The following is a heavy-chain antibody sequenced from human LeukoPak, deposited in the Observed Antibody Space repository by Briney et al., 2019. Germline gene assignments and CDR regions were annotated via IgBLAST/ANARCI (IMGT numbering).Heavy chain of an antibody. Sequence: SETLSLTCTVSGDSISNYYWSWIRQPPGKGLEWIGYIHYTGSTNYNPSLKSRVTISVDTSKTQFSLKLSSVTAADTAVYYCARYAYDSSGYYSFDYWGQGTLVTVSS. V-gene: IGHV4-59*01. J-gene: IGHJ4*02. CDR1: GDSISNYY. CDR2: IHYTGST. CDR3: ARYAYDSSGYYSFDY. D-gene: IGHD3-22*01.